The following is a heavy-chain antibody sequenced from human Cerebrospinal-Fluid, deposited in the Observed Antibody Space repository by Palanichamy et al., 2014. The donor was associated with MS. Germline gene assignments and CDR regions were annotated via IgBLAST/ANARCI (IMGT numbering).Heavy chain of an antibody. CDR1: GGSISGSRYY. D-gene: IGHD3-10*01. Sequence: QLHHQESGPGLVRPSETLSLTCSVSGGSISGSRYYWGWIRQPPGKGLEWIGSIYYSGETYYSPSLKSRVTISVDTSKNQVSLKLSSVTAADTAVYYCASQTGNFGSGNYRYFFDYWGQGILVSVSS. J-gene: IGHJ4*02. CDR2: IYYSGET. V-gene: IGHV4-39*01. CDR3: ASQTGNFGSGNYRYFFDY.